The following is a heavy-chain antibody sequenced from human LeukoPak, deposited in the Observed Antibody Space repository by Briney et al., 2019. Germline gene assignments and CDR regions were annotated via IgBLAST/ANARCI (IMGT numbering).Heavy chain of an antibody. CDR2: INIGEGDT. D-gene: IGHD1-1*01. CDR3: ARDRGGTGDFDY. V-gene: IGHV1-3*04. Sequence: ASVKLSCKASGYTFRSYVIHWVRRAPGQRLEWMGWINIGEGDTKYSQRFQDRVTMDRDTAASTAYMELRSLKSEDTGIYYCARDRGGTGDFDYWGQGTLVTVSS. CDR1: GYTFRSYV. J-gene: IGHJ4*02.